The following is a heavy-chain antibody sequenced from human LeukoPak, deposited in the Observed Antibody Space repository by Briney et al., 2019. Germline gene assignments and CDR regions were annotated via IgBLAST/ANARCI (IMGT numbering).Heavy chain of an antibody. V-gene: IGHV1-18*01. Sequence: ASVKVSCKASGYTFTSYGISWVRQAPGQGLEWMGWISAYNGNTNYAQKLQGRVTMTTDTSTSTAYMELRSLRSDDTAVYYCARDGTVVTTYYYYMDVWGKGTTVTVSS. D-gene: IGHD4-23*01. CDR3: ARDGTVVTTYYYYMDV. CDR2: ISAYNGNT. J-gene: IGHJ6*03. CDR1: GYTFTSYG.